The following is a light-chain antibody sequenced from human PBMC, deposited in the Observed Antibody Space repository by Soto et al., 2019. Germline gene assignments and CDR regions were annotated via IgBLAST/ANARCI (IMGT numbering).Light chain of an antibody. CDR2: GAS. V-gene: IGKV3-15*01. Sequence: EIVMTQSPATLSVSPGERATLSCRASQSVSSNLAWYQQKPGQAPRLLIYGASTLYSGVPSRFSGSGSGTDFTLTISGLQPEDFATYYCQQLSRYPSTVGGGTKVDIK. J-gene: IGKJ4*01. CDR1: QSVSSN. CDR3: QQLSRYPST.